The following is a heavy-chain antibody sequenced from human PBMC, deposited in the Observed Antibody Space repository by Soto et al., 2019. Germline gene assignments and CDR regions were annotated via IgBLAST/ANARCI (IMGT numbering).Heavy chain of an antibody. Sequence: GASVKVSCKASGGTFSSYAISWVRQAPGQGLEWMGGIIPIFGTANYAQKFQGRVTITADESTSTAYMELSSLRSEDTAVYYCARPHTMVRGGSPGPHLYYYYGMDVWGQGTTVTVSS. CDR1: GGTFSSYA. CDR3: ARPHTMVRGGSPGPHLYYYYGMDV. J-gene: IGHJ6*02. V-gene: IGHV1-69*13. CDR2: IIPIFGTA. D-gene: IGHD3-10*01.